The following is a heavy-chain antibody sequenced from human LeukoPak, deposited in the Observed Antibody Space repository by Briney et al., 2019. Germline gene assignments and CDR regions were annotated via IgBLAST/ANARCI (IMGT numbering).Heavy chain of an antibody. CDR2: MNPNSGNT. CDR1: GYTFTSYD. V-gene: IGHV1-8*01. J-gene: IGHJ6*02. CDR3: ARGSQAYGMDV. Sequence: ASVKVSCKASGYTFTSYDINWVRQATGQGLEWMGWMNPNSGNTGYGQKFQGRVTMTRNTSIGTAYMELSSLRSEDTAVYYCARGSQAYGMDVWGQGTTVTVSS.